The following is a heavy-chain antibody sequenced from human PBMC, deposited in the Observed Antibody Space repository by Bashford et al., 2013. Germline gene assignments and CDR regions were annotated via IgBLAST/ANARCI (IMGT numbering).Heavy chain of an antibody. CDR1: GGTFSSYA. CDR2: IIPIFGTA. Sequence: SVKVSCKASGGTFSSYAISWVRQAPGQGLEWMGGIIPIFGTANYAQKFQGRVTITADESTSTAYMELSSLRSEDTAVYYCARERLYYSNRTPRGGWFDPWGQGTLVTVSS. V-gene: IGHV1-69*13. CDR3: ARERLYYSNRTPRGGWFDP. D-gene: IGHD4-11*01. J-gene: IGHJ5*02.